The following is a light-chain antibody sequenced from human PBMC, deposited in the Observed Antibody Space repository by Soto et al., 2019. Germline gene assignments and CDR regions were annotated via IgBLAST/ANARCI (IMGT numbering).Light chain of an antibody. Sequence: SSELTQPPSVSVAPGKTARNTCGGNNIGSKSVHWYQQKPGQAPVLVIYYDSDRPSGIPERFSGSNSGNTATLTISRVEAGDEADYYCQVWDSSSDHPRVFGTGTKVTVL. CDR2: YDS. V-gene: IGLV3-21*04. J-gene: IGLJ1*01. CDR1: NIGSKS. CDR3: QVWDSSSDHPRV.